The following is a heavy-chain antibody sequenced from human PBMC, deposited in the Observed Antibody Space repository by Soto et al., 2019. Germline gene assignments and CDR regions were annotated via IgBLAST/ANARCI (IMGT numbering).Heavy chain of an antibody. CDR2: IRSKPNNYAT. Sequence: EVQLVESGGGLVQPGEYLSLSCAASGFTFSGSAMHWVRQAPGKGLEWVGRIRSKPNNYATAYAASVKGRFSISRADSTNTAYLQVKGLKTEDTAVYYCAGGQNDYNYYYYYPMDVWGRGTTVTVSS. CDR3: AGGQNDYNYYYYYPMDV. CDR1: GFTFSGSA. D-gene: IGHD4-4*01. V-gene: IGHV3-73*02. J-gene: IGHJ6*02.